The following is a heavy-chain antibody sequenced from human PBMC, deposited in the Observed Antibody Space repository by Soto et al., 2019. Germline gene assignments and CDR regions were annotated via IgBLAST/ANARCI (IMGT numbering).Heavy chain of an antibody. J-gene: IGHJ6*02. CDR2: IKSKTDGGTT. Sequence: GESLKISCAASGFTFSNAWMSWVRQAPGKGLEWVGRIKSKTDGGTTDYAAPVKGRFTISRDDSKNTLYLQMNSLKTEDTAVYYCTTELGYCSSTSCYDFWSGYYYYYGMDVWGQGTTVTVSS. D-gene: IGHD2-2*01. CDR3: TTELGYCSSTSCYDFWSGYYYYYGMDV. CDR1: GFTFSNAW. V-gene: IGHV3-15*01.